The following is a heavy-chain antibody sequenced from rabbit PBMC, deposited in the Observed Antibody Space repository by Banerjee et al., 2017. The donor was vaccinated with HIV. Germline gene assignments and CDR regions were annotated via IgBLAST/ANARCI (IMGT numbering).Heavy chain of an antibody. J-gene: IGHJ4*01. V-gene: IGHV1S43*01. Sequence: QELLVESGGGLVTLGGFMTLTCKASGFSFSSGYDMCWVRQAPGKGLEWIACIYTSSGSTDYASWVNGRFTISLDNAQNTVPLQMTSLTAADTATYFCARDLAGVIGWNFNLWGPGTLVTVS. CDR1: GFSFSSGYD. CDR2: IYTSSGST. D-gene: IGHD4-1*01. CDR3: ARDLAGVIGWNFNL.